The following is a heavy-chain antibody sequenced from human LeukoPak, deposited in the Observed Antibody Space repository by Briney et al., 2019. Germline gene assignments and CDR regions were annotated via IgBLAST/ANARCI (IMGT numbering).Heavy chain of an antibody. CDR3: ARARAAALNYFDY. CDR2: IYYSGST. CDR1: GGSISSSSYY. J-gene: IGHJ4*02. V-gene: IGHV4-39*07. D-gene: IGHD6-25*01. Sequence: SETLSLTCTVSGGSISSSSYYWGWIRQPPGKGLEWIGSIYYSGSTYYNPSLKSRVTISVDTSKNQFSLKLSSVTAADTAVYYCARARAAALNYFDYWGQGTLVTVSS.